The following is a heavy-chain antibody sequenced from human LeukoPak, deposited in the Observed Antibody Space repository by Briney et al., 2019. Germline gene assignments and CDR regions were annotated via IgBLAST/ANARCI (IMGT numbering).Heavy chain of an antibody. CDR2: IDPNSADT. V-gene: IGHV1-2*02. D-gene: IGHD2-15*01. CDR3: AMCVGGGSPLPR. Sequence: ASVKVSCKASGYTFTTYYIHWVRQAPGQGLEWMGWIDPNSADTHSAQKFQGRLSLTRDTSVSTAYMLLNRLRSEDTAVYFCAMCVGGGSPLPRGGQGTLVNVSS. CDR1: GYTFTTYY. J-gene: IGHJ1*01.